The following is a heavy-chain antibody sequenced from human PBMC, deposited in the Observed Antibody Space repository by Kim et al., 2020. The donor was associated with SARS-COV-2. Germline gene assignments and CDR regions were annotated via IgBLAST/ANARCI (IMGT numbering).Heavy chain of an antibody. Sequence: SETLSLTCAVYGGSFSGYYWSWIRQPPGKGLEWIGEINHSGSTNYNPSLKSRVTISVDTSKNQFSLKLSSVTAADTAVYYCARGTAVAGTYFDYWGQGTLVTVSS. J-gene: IGHJ4*02. CDR1: GGSFSGYY. V-gene: IGHV4-34*01. CDR2: INHSGST. D-gene: IGHD6-19*01. CDR3: ARGTAVAGTYFDY.